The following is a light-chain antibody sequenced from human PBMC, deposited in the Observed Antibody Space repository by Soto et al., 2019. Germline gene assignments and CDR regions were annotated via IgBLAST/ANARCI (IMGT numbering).Light chain of an antibody. J-gene: IGKJ1*01. CDR1: QSIASW. CDR2: DAS. Sequence: DIQMTQSPSTLSASVGDRVTITCRASQSIASWLAWYQRKPGRAPELLIYDASTLKSGVPTRFSGSGSVTEFTLTISDLQPDDFATYYCQQYNTYEFGQGTKVDIK. CDR3: QQYNTYE. V-gene: IGKV1-5*01.